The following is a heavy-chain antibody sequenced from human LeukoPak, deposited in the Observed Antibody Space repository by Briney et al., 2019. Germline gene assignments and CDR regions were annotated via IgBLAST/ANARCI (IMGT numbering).Heavy chain of an antibody. J-gene: IGHJ4*02. D-gene: IGHD2-8*01. CDR1: GGSISSGGYY. Sequence: SETLSLTCSVSGGSISSGGYYWSWIRQPAGKGLEWIGRIYTSGSTNYNPSLKSRVTISVDTSKNQFSLKLSSVTAADTAVYYCARDWGVGIFDYWGQGNLVTVSS. CDR3: ARDWGVGIFDY. V-gene: IGHV4-61*02. CDR2: IYTSGST.